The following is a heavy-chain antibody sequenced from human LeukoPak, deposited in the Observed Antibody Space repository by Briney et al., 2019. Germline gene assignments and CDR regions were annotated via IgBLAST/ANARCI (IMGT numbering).Heavy chain of an antibody. CDR1: GYTFTTYW. CDR3: ARRRCSGTNCYSAFDV. CDR2: IYPGDSDT. J-gene: IGHJ3*01. Sequence: GESLKISCKGSGYTFTTYWIGWVRQMPGKGLEWTGIIYPGDSDTRYSPSFQGQVTISADKSINTAYLQWSSLKASDTAMYYCARRRCSGTNCYSAFDVWGQGTMVTVSS. V-gene: IGHV5-51*01. D-gene: IGHD2-2*01.